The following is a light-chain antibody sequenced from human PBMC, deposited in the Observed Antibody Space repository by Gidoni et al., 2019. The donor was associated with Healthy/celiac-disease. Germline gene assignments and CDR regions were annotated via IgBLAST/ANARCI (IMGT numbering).Light chain of an antibody. J-gene: IGLJ2*01. Sequence: SSELTQDPAVSVALGQTVRIKCQGDSLRSYYASWYKQKPGQAPVLVIYGKNNRPSGIPDRFSGSSSGNTASLTITGAQAEDEADYYCNSRDSSGNHLDVVFGGGTKLTVL. V-gene: IGLV3-19*01. CDR2: GKN. CDR3: NSRDSSGNHLDVV. CDR1: SLRSYY.